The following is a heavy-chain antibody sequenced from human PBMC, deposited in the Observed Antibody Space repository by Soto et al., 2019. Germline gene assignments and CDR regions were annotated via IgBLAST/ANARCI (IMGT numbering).Heavy chain of an antibody. Sequence: GESLKISCKGSGYSFTSYWISWVRQMPGKGLEWMGRIDPSDSYTNYSPSFQGHVTISADKSISTAYLQWSSLKASDTAMYYCARNYGSGARKLYYYDSSGYYLGMDVWGQGTTVTVSS. CDR3: ARNYGSGARKLYYYDSSGYYLGMDV. J-gene: IGHJ6*02. V-gene: IGHV5-10-1*01. D-gene: IGHD3-22*01. CDR1: GYSFTSYW. CDR2: IDPSDSYT.